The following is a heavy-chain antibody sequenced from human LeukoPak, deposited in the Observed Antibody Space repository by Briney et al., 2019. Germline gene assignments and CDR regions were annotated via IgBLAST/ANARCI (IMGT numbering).Heavy chain of an antibody. CDR1: GFTFTSYW. J-gene: IGHJ4*02. CDR3: ARGASSSGWAYFDH. V-gene: IGHV3-7*01. Sequence: GGSLRLSCAASGFTFTSYWMGWVRQAPGKGLEWVANIKQDGSEKYYVDSVKGRFTISRDNAENSLYLQKDSPRAEDTAVYYCARGASSSGWAYFDHWGQRTLVTVSS. D-gene: IGHD6-19*01. CDR2: IKQDGSEK.